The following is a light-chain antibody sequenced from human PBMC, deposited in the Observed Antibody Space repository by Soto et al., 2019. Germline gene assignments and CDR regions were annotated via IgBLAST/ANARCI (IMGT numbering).Light chain of an antibody. CDR3: SSYRSSSADVV. CDR1: TSDVGGYNY. J-gene: IGLJ2*01. V-gene: IGLV2-14*01. CDR2: DVS. Sequence: QSALTQPASVSGSPGQSITISCTGTTSDVGGYNYVSWYQQHPGKAPKVMIYDVSDRPSGVSNRFSGSKSGNTASLTISGLQAEDEADYYCSSYRSSSADVVFGGGTKLTVL.